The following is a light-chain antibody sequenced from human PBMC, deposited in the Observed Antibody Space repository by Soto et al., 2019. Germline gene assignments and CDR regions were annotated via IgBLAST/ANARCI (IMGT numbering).Light chain of an antibody. CDR3: QQYCGSPQT. CDR2: GTS. CDR1: ESVGSSF. V-gene: IGKV3-20*01. J-gene: IGKJ1*01. Sequence: ELVLTRSPRNLSLSPWEGATTSCTPSESVGSSFLAWYQQRPGQAPRLLIYGTSNRATGIPDRFSGSGSGTDFTLTISRLEPEDSAVYYCQQYCGSPQTFGQGTKVDI.